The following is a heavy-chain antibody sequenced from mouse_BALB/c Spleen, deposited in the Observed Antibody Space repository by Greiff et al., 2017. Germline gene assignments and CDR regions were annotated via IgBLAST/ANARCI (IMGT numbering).Heavy chain of an antibody. Sequence: VQLQQSGPELVKPGASVKMSCKASGYTFTSYVMHWVKQKPGQGLEWIGYINPYNDGTKYNEKFKGKATLTSDKSSSTAYMELSSLTSEDSAVYYCARIGNSYAMDYWGQGTSVTVSS. CDR3: ARIGNSYAMDY. CDR1: GYTFTSYV. J-gene: IGHJ4*01. D-gene: IGHD2-1*01. CDR2: INPYNDGT. V-gene: IGHV1-14*01.